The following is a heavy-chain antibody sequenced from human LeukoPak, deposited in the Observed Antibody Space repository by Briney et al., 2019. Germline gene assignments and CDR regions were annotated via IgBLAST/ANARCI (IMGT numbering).Heavy chain of an antibody. V-gene: IGHV1-69*05. Sequence: SVKVSCKASGGTFSSYAISWVRQAPGQGLEWMGRIIPIFGTANYAQKFQGRVTITTDESTSTAYMELSSLRSEDTAVYYYGTRYYGSGADYWGQGTLVTVSS. CDR2: IIPIFGTA. CDR1: GGTFSSYA. J-gene: IGHJ4*02. CDR3: GTRYYGSGADY. D-gene: IGHD3-10*01.